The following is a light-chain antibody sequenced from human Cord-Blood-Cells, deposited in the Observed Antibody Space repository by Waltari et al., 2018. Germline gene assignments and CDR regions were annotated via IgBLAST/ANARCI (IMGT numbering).Light chain of an antibody. CDR3: QSYDSSLSGVV. V-gene: IGLV1-40*01. J-gene: IGLJ2*01. CDR2: GNS. Sequence: QSVLTQPPSVSGAPGQRVTISCTGSSSNIGAGYHVHWYQQLPGPAPKLLIYGNSNRPSGVPDRFSGSKSGTSASLAITGLQAEDEADYYCQSYDSSLSGVVFGGGTKLTVL. CDR1: SSNIGAGYH.